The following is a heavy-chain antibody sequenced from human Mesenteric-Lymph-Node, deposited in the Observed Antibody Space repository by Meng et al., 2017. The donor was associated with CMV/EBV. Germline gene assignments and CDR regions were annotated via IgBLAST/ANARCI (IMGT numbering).Heavy chain of an antibody. CDR2: INHSGST. CDR3: ARGSSYDILTGYFDY. J-gene: IGHJ4*02. Sequence: QGQLHQWGAGLLQPSETLSVTCAVYGGSFSGYYWNWIRQSPEKGLEWIGEINHSGSTTYNPSFTSRIIISVDTSTNQISLNMSSVTAADTAVYYCARGSSYDILTGYFDYWGQGALVTVSS. D-gene: IGHD3-9*01. CDR1: GGSFSGYY. V-gene: IGHV4-34*01.